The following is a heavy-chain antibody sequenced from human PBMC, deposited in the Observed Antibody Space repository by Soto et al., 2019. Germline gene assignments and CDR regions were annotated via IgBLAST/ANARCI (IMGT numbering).Heavy chain of an antibody. Sequence: EVQLVQSGAEVKKPGESLKSSCKGSGYSFTNYWIGWVRQMPGKGLEWMGIIYPGDSDTRYSPSFQGQVTISADKSISTAYLQWSSLKASDTAMYYCARAMVRGKNYYGVDVWGQGTTVTVSS. CDR2: IYPGDSDT. V-gene: IGHV5-51*03. CDR3: ARAMVRGKNYYGVDV. CDR1: GYSFTNYW. J-gene: IGHJ6*02. D-gene: IGHD3-10*01.